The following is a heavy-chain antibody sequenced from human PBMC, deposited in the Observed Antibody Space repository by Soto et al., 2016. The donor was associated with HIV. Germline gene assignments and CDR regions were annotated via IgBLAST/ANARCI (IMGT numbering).Heavy chain of an antibody. V-gene: IGHV1-46*03. CDR3: TREEGAFDI. J-gene: IGHJ3*02. Sequence: QVQLAQSGAEVKKPGASVKVSCKASGYIFTNYFMHWVRQAPGQGLEWMGIINPSGGATTYAQKFQGRVTMTRDASTNTVYMELSSLRPEDTALYYCTREEGAFDIWGQGTMVTVSS. CDR1: GYIFTNYF. CDR2: INPSGGAT.